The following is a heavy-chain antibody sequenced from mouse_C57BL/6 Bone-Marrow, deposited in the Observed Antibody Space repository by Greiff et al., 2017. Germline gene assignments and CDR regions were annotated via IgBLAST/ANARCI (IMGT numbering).Heavy chain of an antibody. J-gene: IGHJ2*01. Sequence: VQLQQSGPELVKPGASVKISCKASGYSFTGYYMNWVKQSPEKSLEWIGEINPSTGGTTYNQKFKAKATLTVDKSSSTAYMQRKSLTSEDSAVYYCARWLLPFDYWGQGTTRTVSS. CDR1: GYSFTGYY. D-gene: IGHD2-3*01. CDR3: ARWLLPFDY. CDR2: INPSTGGT. V-gene: IGHV1-42*01.